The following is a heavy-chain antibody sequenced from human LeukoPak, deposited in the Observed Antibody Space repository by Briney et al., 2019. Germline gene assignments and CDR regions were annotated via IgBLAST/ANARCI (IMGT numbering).Heavy chain of an antibody. J-gene: IGHJ4*02. V-gene: IGHV4-34*01. D-gene: IGHD6-13*01. CDR3: ARLLSSSWYYKSRGYYFDY. CDR2: INHSGST. CDR1: GGSFSGYY. Sequence: SETLSLTCAVYGGSFSGYYWSWIRQPPGKGLEWIGEINHSGSTNYNPSLKSRVTISVDTSKNQFSLKLSSVTAADTAVYYCARLLSSSWYYKSRGYYFDYWGQGTLVTVSS.